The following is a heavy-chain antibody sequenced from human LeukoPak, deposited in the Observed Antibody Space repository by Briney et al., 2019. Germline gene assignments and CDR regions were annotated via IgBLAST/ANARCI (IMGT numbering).Heavy chain of an antibody. V-gene: IGHV4-39*01. Sequence: SETLSLTCTVSGGSISSSNYYWGWIRQPPGKGLEWIGSIYYSGSTYYSPSLKSRVTISVDTSKNQFSLKLSSVTAADTAVYYCARRLVPAAMMRFDPWGQGTLVTVSS. CDR2: IYYSGST. J-gene: IGHJ5*02. CDR3: ARRLVPAAMMRFDP. CDR1: GGSISSSNYY. D-gene: IGHD2-2*01.